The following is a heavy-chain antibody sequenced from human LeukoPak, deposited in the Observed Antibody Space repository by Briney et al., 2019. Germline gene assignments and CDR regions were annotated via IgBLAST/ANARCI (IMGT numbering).Heavy chain of an antibody. J-gene: IGHJ4*02. CDR2: IKQDGSEK. Sequence: GGSLRLSCAASGFTFSSSWLSWVRQAPGKGQEWVANIKQDGSEKYYVDSVKGRFTISRDNAKNSLYLQMNSLRAADTAVYYCARQYSSSWYYFDYWGQGTLVTVSS. D-gene: IGHD6-13*01. V-gene: IGHV3-7*01. CDR1: GFTFSSSW. CDR3: ARQYSSSWYYFDY.